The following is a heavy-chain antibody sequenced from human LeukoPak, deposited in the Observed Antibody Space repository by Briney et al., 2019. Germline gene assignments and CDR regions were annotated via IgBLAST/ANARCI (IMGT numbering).Heavy chain of an antibody. D-gene: IGHD3-3*01. Sequence: GGSLRLSCAASGFTFSSYGMHWVRQAPGKGLEWVAFIRYDGSNKYYADSVKGRFTISRDNSKNTLYLQMNSLRAEDTAVYYCARARTIFGVVIIADYGGQGTLVAVS. CDR1: GFTFSSYG. CDR3: ARARTIFGVVIIADY. CDR2: IRYDGSNK. J-gene: IGHJ4*02. V-gene: IGHV3-30*02.